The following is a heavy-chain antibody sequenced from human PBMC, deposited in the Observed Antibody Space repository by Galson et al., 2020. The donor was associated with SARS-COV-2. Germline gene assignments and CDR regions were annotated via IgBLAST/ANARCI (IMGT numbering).Heavy chain of an antibody. V-gene: IGHV3-15*01. CDR2: IKSKTDGGTT. J-gene: IGHJ4*02. CDR3: TSFMVRGVVKDY. Sequence: GESLKISCVASGFSLSNAWMSWVRQAPGKGLEWVGRIKSKTDGGTTDSAAPVNAKFTISRDDSTDTLYLQMNSLETEDTVVYYCTSFMVRGVVKDYWGQGTLVTVSS. D-gene: IGHD3-10*01. CDR1: GFSLSNAW.